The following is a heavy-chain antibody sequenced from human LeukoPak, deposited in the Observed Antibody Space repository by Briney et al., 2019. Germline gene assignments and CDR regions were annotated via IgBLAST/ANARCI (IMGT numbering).Heavy chain of an antibody. D-gene: IGHD2-8*01. J-gene: IGHJ6*02. CDR3: ARDINGYYYYGMDV. Sequence: GGSLRLSCAASGFTFSSCAMHWVRQAPGKGLEWVANIKQDGSEKYYVDSVKGRFTISRDNAKNSLYLQMNALRAEDTAVYYCARDINGYYYYGMDVWGQGTTVTVSS. CDR1: GFTFSSCA. CDR2: IKQDGSEK. V-gene: IGHV3-7*01.